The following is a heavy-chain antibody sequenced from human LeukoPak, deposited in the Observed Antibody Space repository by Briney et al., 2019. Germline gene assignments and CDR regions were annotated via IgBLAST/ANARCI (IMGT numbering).Heavy chain of an antibody. CDR1: GYTFTSYD. CDR2: ISAYNGNT. CDR3: ARARIAAAGSDY. J-gene: IGHJ4*02. V-gene: IGHV1-18*01. Sequence: ASVKVSCKASGYTFTSYDINWVRQAPGQGLEWMGWISAYNGNTNYARKLQGRVTMTTDTSTSTAYMELRSLRSDDTAVYYCARARIAAAGSDYWGQGTLVTVSS. D-gene: IGHD6-13*01.